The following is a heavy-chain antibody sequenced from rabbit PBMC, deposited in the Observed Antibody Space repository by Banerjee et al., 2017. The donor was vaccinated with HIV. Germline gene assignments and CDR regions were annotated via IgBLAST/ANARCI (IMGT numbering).Heavy chain of an antibody. D-gene: IGHD1-1*01. CDR3: ARDPHSGVYYHL. Sequence: QEQLKETGGGLVQPGGSLTLSCKASGFDFSSSYWICWVRQAPGKGLEWIACIYAGSSGYTYYASWAKGRFTISKPSSTTVTLQMTSLTAADTATYFCARDPHSGVYYHLWGPGTLVTVS. CDR2: IYAGSSGYT. CDR1: GFDFSSSYW. J-gene: IGHJ4*01. V-gene: IGHV1S45*01.